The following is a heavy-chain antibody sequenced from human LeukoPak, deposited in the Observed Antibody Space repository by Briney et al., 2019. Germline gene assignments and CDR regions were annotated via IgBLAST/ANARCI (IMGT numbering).Heavy chain of an antibody. CDR2: ISSSSSYI. CDR1: GFSFSDYT. CDR3: AVRRGIYY. J-gene: IGHJ4*02. V-gene: IGHV3-21*01. Sequence: PGGSLRLSCVASGFSFSDYTMSWVRQAPGKGLEWVSSISSSSSYIYYADSVKGRFTISRDNAKNSLYLQMNSLRAEDTAVYYCAVRRGIYYWGQGTLVTVSS.